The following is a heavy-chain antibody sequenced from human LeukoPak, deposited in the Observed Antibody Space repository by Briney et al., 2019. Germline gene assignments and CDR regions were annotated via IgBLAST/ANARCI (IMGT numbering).Heavy chain of an antibody. CDR1: GFTFSSYW. CDR2: IKQDGSEK. V-gene: IGHV3-7*01. J-gene: IGHJ2*01. CDR3: ASCRTIWLSGCWYFDL. Sequence: GGSLRLSCAASGFTFSSYWMSWVRQAPGKGLEWVANIKQDGSEKYYVDSVKGRFTISRDNAKNSLYLQMNSLRAEDTAVYYCASCRTIWLSGCWYFDLWGRGTLVTVSS. D-gene: IGHD5-18*01.